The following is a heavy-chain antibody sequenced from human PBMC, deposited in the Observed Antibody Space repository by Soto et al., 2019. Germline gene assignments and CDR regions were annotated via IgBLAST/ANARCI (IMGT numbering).Heavy chain of an antibody. CDR2: ISGSDGRT. J-gene: IGHJ6*01. D-gene: IGHD2-8*02. Sequence: EVQLLESGGGLVQPGGSLRLSCAASGFTFNNYAMTWVRQAPGKGLEWVSTISGSDGRTYYADSVKGRLTISRDNSKNALYLQMSSRRAEDTALYYCVKDWTGDTCPCMDVWGQGTTVTVSS. V-gene: IGHV3-23*01. CDR1: GFTFNNYA. CDR3: VKDWTGDTCPCMDV.